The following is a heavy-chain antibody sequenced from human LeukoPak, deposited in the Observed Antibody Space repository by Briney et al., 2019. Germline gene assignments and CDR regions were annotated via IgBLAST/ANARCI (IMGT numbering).Heavy chain of an antibody. J-gene: IGHJ4*02. CDR1: GFTFSDYA. V-gene: IGHV3-23*01. D-gene: IGHD2-15*01. CDR3: AKAYCSSGACSLDY. Sequence: GGSLRLSCAASGFTFSDYAMTWVRQAPGKGLGWVSGIRGSGDSTDYADSVKGRFTFSRDNSKNTLYLQMNSLRAEDTAVYYCAKAYCSSGACSLDYWGQGTLVTASS. CDR2: IRGSGDST.